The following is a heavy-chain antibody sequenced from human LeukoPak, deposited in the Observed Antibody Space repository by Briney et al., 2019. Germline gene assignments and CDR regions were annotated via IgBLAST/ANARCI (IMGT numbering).Heavy chain of an antibody. J-gene: IGHJ6*03. CDR2: ISSSSTYI. CDR1: GITFSTYT. CDR3: ARDGDPAYYYYMDV. D-gene: IGHD6-25*01. V-gene: IGHV3-21*01. Sequence: AGGSLRLSCAASGITFSTYTMNWVRQAPGKALEWVSSISSSSTYIYYADSVKGRYTISRDNAKNSLYLQMNSLRAEDTAVYYCARDGDPAYYYYMDVWGKGTTVTVSS.